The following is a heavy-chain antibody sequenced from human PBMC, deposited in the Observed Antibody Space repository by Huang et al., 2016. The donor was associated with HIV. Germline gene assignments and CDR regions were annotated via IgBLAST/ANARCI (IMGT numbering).Heavy chain of an antibody. V-gene: IGHV3-23*01. CDR3: AKVASGYDFSARGSDWFDP. Sequence: EMQLLESGGGLVQPGGSLRLSCAASAFTFRSYAMTWVRQARGKGREGVSATSGSGGNTYYADSVKGRFTISRDNSKNTLYLQMNSLRAEDTAVDYCAKVASGYDFSARGSDWFDPWGQGTLVSVSS. J-gene: IGHJ5*02. CDR1: AFTFRSYA. CDR2: TSGSGGNT. D-gene: IGHD5-12*01.